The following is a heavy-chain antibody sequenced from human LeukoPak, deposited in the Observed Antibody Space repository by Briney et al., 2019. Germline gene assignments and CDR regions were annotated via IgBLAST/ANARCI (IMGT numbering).Heavy chain of an antibody. Sequence: SETLSLTCTVSGGSISSYYWSWIRKPPGKGLEWIGYIYTSGGTNYNPSLKSRVTISVDTSKNQFSLKLSSVTAADTAVYYCARHRSIAARAYYYYYMDVWGKGTTVTVSS. D-gene: IGHD6-6*01. CDR3: ARHRSIAARAYYYYYMDV. CDR1: GGSISSYY. CDR2: IYTSGGT. J-gene: IGHJ6*03. V-gene: IGHV4-4*09.